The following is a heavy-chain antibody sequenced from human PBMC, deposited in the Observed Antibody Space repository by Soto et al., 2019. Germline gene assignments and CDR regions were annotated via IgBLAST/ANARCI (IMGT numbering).Heavy chain of an antibody. J-gene: IGHJ5*02. D-gene: IGHD2-21*02. Sequence: GFLRLSCAVSGFSVSNNYMTWVRHAPGKGLEWVSVIYSGGNTYYTDYVKGRFSISRDSSKNTLYLQMNSLRAEDTAVYYCARGGGNYNWFDPWGQGTLVTVSS. CDR3: ARGGGNYNWFDP. CDR2: IYSGGNT. V-gene: IGHV3-53*01. CDR1: GFSVSNNY.